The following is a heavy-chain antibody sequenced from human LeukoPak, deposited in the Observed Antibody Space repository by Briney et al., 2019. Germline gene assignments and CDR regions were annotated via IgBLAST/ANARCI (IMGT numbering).Heavy chain of an antibody. Sequence: GASVTVSFKASGYTFTSYYIHWVRQAPGQGLEWMGIINPSGGSTSYAQKFQGRVTMTRDTSTSTVYMELSSLRSEDTAVYYCAREGRGATRYYYGMDVWGQGTTVTVSS. CDR2: INPSGGST. V-gene: IGHV1-46*01. CDR3: AREGRGATRYYYGMDV. CDR1: GYTFTSYY. D-gene: IGHD1-26*01. J-gene: IGHJ6*02.